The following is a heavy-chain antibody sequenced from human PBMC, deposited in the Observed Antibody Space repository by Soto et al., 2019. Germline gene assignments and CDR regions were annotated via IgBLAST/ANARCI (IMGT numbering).Heavy chain of an antibody. Sequence: EVQLVESGGGLVKPGGSLRLSCAASGFTFSSYSMNWVRQAPGKGLEWVSSISSSSSYIYYADSVKGRFTISRDNAKNSLYLQMNSLSAEDTAVYYCASPSGYSSSGQYGMDVWGQGTTVTVSS. V-gene: IGHV3-21*01. CDR1: GFTFSSYS. J-gene: IGHJ6*02. CDR3: ASPSGYSSSGQYGMDV. CDR2: ISSSSSYI. D-gene: IGHD6-13*01.